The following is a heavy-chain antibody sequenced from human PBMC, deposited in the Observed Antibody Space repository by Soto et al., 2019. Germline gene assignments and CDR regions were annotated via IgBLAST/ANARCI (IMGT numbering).Heavy chain of an antibody. CDR3: ARDLPLSYGVYYSDY. V-gene: IGHV4-30-2*01. D-gene: IGHD5-18*01. CDR1: GGSISSGGYS. CDR2: IYHSGST. J-gene: IGHJ4*02. Sequence: SETLSLTCAVSGGSISSGGYSWSWIRQPPGKGLEWIGYIYHSGSTYYNPSLKSRVTISVDRSKNQFSLKLSSVTAADTAVYYCARDLPLSYGVYYSDYWGQGTPVTVSS.